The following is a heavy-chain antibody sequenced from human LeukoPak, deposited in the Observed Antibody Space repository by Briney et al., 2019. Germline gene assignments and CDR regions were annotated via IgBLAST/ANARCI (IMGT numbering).Heavy chain of an antibody. V-gene: IGHV1-69*13. D-gene: IGHD1-14*01. J-gene: IGHJ6*03. CDR3: ARMGITPDYYYYYMDV. Sequence: SVKVSCKASGGTFISYAISWVRQAPGQGLEWMGGIIPIFGTADYAQKFQGRVTITADESTTTAYMELSSLTSEDTAVYYCARMGITPDYYYYYMDVWGKGTTVTVSS. CDR1: GGTFISYA. CDR2: IIPIFGTA.